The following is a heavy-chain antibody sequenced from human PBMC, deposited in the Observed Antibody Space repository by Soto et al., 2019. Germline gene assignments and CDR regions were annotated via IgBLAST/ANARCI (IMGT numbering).Heavy chain of an antibody. CDR2: IYHSGST. J-gene: IGHJ5*02. CDR3: ARACSEQWLSNWFDP. CDR1: SGSISSSNW. V-gene: IGHV4-4*02. Sequence: PSETLSLTCAFSSGSISSSNWWSWVRQPPGKGLEWIGEIYHSGSTNYNPSLKSRVTISVDKSKNQFSLKLSSVTAADTAVYYCARACSEQWLSNWFDPWAREPWSP. D-gene: IGHD6-19*01.